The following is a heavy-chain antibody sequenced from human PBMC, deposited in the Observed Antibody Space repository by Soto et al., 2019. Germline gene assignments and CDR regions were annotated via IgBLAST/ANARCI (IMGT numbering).Heavy chain of an antibody. Sequence: ASVKVSCKASGYTFTSYAMHWVRQAPGQRLEWMGWINAGNGNTKYSQKFQGRVTITRDTSASTAYMELSSLRSEDTAVYYCARTYYDFWSGYLGDFDYWGQGTLVTSPQ. CDR2: INAGNGNT. D-gene: IGHD3-3*01. CDR1: GYTFTSYA. V-gene: IGHV1-3*01. J-gene: IGHJ4*02. CDR3: ARTYYDFWSGYLGDFDY.